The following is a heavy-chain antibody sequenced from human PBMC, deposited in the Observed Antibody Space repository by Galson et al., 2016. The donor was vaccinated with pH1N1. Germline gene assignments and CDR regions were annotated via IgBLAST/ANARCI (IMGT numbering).Heavy chain of an antibody. CDR3: ARVNYGWLDN. CDR2: IFYTGNT. J-gene: IGHJ4*02. CDR1: GGSISQYY. V-gene: IGHV4-59*08. Sequence: LSLTCSVSGGSISQYYWTWIRQPPGEGLEWIGYIFYTGNTNYNPSLKSRVTISVDTSKNQFSLRLSSVTAADTALYYCARVNYGWLDNWGQGTLVTVSS. D-gene: IGHD3-16*01.